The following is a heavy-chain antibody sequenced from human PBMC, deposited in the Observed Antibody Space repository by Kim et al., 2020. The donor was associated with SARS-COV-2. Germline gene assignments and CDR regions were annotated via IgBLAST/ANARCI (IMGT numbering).Heavy chain of an antibody. J-gene: IGHJ6*02. CDR2: ISSSSSTI. CDR3: ASRERKVPAAIPVYYYYGMDV. Sequence: GGSLRLSCAASGFTFSSYSMNWVRQAPGKGLEWVSYISSSSSTICYADSVKGRFTISRDNAKNSLYLQMNSLRDEDTAVYYCASRERKVPAAIPVYYYYGMDVWGQGTTVTVSS. D-gene: IGHD2-2*02. V-gene: IGHV3-48*02. CDR1: GFTFSSYS.